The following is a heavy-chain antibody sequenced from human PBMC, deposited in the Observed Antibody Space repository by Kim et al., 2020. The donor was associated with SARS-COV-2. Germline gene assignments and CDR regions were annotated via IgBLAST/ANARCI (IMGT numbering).Heavy chain of an antibody. CDR2: IIPIFGTA. J-gene: IGHJ6*02. V-gene: IGHV1-69*13. Sequence: SVKVSCKASGGTFSSYAISWVRQAPGQGLEWMGGIIPIFGTANYAQKFQGRVTITADESTSTAYMELSSLRSEDTAVYYCARDDPNWNDGVYYYGMDVWGQGTTVTVSS. D-gene: IGHD1-1*01. CDR3: ARDDPNWNDGVYYYGMDV. CDR1: GGTFSSYA.